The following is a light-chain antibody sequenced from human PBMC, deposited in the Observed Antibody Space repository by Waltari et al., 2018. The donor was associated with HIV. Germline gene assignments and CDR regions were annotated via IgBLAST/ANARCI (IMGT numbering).Light chain of an antibody. V-gene: IGLV1-51*01. CDR2: DNN. J-gene: IGLJ3*02. CDR1: GPNIGGHE. Sequence: QSVLTQPPSVSAAPGQTVTIPCSGRGPNIGGHEVSWYQQLPGTAPNLLIYDNNKRSAGIPDRFSGSKSGTSATLGITGLQTGDEADYYCGTWDSSLSAVFGGGTKVTV. CDR3: GTWDSSLSAV.